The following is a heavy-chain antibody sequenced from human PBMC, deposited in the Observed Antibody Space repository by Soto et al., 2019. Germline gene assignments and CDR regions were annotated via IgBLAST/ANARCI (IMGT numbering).Heavy chain of an antibody. CDR1: GGTFRSYA. Sequence: SVKGSFRASGGTFRSYAITWVRQAPGQGLEWMGGISPIFGTANYAQKFQSRVTITADGSTSTAYIELSSLRLEDTAVYYCARDPRDCYHRAYSYCGQGTLVAVSS. CDR3: ARDPRDCYHRAYSY. D-gene: IGHD2-21*01. J-gene: IGHJ4*02. CDR2: ISPIFGTA. V-gene: IGHV1-69*13.